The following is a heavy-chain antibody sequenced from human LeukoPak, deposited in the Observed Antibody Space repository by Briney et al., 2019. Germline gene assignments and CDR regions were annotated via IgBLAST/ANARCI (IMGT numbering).Heavy chain of an antibody. J-gene: IGHJ4*02. V-gene: IGHV4-59*11. CDR2: IYFSGTT. CDR3: VRDRGWGLSLAY. Sequence: SETLSLTCTVSGGSINPHYWSWIRQPPGRGLEWIGYIYFSGTTNYNPALKSRVTISVDTSNNQFSLRLNSVTAADTAVYYCVRDRGWGLSLAYWGQGALVTVSS. CDR1: GGSINPHY. D-gene: IGHD3-16*02.